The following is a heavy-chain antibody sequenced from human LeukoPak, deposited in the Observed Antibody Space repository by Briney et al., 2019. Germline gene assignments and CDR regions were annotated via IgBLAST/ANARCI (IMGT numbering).Heavy chain of an antibody. CDR1: GGSFSGYY. Sequence: PSETLSLTCAVYGGSFSGYYWSWIRQPPGKGLEWIGEINHSGSTNYNPSLKSRVTISVDTSKNQFSLKLSSVTAADTAVYYCARLQSYCSGGSCYFYWFDPWGQGTLVTVSS. J-gene: IGHJ5*02. CDR2: INHSGST. CDR3: ARLQSYCSGGSCYFYWFDP. V-gene: IGHV4-34*01. D-gene: IGHD2-15*01.